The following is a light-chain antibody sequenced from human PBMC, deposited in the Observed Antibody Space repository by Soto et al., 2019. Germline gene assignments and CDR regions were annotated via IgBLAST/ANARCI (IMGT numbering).Light chain of an antibody. J-gene: IGLJ2*01. CDR1: SSNIGAGYD. V-gene: IGLV1-40*01. CDR3: QYYASSLDVV. CDR2: GNS. Sequence: QSVLTQPPSVSGAPGQRVTISCTGSSSNIGAGYDVHWYQQLPGTAPKLLIYGNSNRPSGVPDRFSGSKSGTSASLAITGLQAEDEADYYCQYYASSLDVVFGGGTKLTVL.